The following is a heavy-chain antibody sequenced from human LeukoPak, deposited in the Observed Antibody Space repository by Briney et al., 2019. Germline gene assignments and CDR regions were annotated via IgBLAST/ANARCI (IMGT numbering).Heavy chain of an antibody. D-gene: IGHD5-12*01. V-gene: IGHV3-21*01. J-gene: IGHJ6*02. CDR1: GFPLRSYT. CDR2: IGISSNKI. CDR3: ARARDSGHHNYYQGMDV. Sequence: GGSPSLSRAASGFPLRSYTMNWVRQAPGKGLGWVSSIGISSNKIYYADSVKGRFIISRDNAKNSVYLQMNSLRAEDTAAFYCARARDSGHHNYYQGMDVWGQGTTVAVSS.